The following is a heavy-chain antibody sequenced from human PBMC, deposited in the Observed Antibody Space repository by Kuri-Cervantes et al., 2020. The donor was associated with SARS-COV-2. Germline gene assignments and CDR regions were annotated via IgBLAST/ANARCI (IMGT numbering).Heavy chain of an antibody. J-gene: IGHJ6*02. CDR1: GFTFSSYG. V-gene: IGHV3-33*08. CDR3: AREGIQLWEGIYYYYYGMDV. D-gene: IGHD5-18*01. Sequence: GESLKISCAASGFTFSSYGMHWARQAPGKGLEWVAVIWYDGSNKYYADSVKGRFTISRDNSKNTLYLQMNSLRAEDTAVYYCAREGIQLWEGIYYYYYGMDVWAKGPRSPSP. CDR2: IWYDGSNK.